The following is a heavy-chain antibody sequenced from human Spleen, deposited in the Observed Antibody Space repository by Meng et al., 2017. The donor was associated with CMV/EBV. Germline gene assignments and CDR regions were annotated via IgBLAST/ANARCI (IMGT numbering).Heavy chain of an antibody. J-gene: IGHJ6*02. Sequence: GSLRLSCTVSGGSISSSSYYWGWIRQPPGKGLEWIGSIYYSGSTYYNPSLKSRVTISVDTSKNQFSLKLSSVTAADTAVYYCARGKTQRYSSSWYYYYYGMDVWGQGTTVTVSS. CDR2: IYYSGST. CDR3: ARGKTQRYSSSWYYYYYGMDV. V-gene: IGHV4-39*07. CDR1: GGSISSSSYY. D-gene: IGHD6-13*01.